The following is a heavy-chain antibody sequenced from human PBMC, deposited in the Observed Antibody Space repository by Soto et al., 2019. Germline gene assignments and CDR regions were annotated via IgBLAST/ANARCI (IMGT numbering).Heavy chain of an antibody. V-gene: IGHV3-9*01. CDR1: GFTFDDYA. D-gene: IGHD6-19*01. CDR3: AKRSYDSGWYDY. Sequence: EVQLVESGGGLVQPGRSLRLSCAASGFTFDDYAMHWVRQAPGKGLEWVSGISWNSGSTGYADSVKGRFTISRDNAKNSLYLQMYSLRPEDTALYYCAKRSYDSGWYDYWGQGTLVTVSS. CDR2: ISWNSGST. J-gene: IGHJ4*02.